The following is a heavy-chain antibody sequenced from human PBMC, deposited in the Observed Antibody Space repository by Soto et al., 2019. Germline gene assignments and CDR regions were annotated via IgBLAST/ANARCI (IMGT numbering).Heavy chain of an antibody. CDR3: HHIALQPEDFDS. Sequence: QITLKESGPTLVKPTQTLTLTCTFSGFSLSTSGVSVGWIRQPPGKALEWLALIYWDDDKRYSPSLKSRLTITKDTSKTQVALTITNMNPVETPTNSCHHIALQPEDFDSWGQGTLVPVP. J-gene: IGHJ4*02. CDR2: IYWDDDK. V-gene: IGHV2-5*02. CDR1: GFSLSTSGVS.